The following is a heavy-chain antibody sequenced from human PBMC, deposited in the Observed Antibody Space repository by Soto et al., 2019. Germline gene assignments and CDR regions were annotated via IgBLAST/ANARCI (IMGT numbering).Heavy chain of an antibody. Sequence: GESLKISCQGSGYTFTNYWIGWVRQMPGKGLEWMGVIYPGDSDTKYSPSFQGQVTFSADKSINTAYLQWTSLKASDTAMYFCGRLTGLPHYYSTDVWGQGTTVTVSS. J-gene: IGHJ6*02. V-gene: IGHV5-51*01. D-gene: IGHD3-9*01. CDR1: GYTFTNYW. CDR2: IYPGDSDT. CDR3: GRLTGLPHYYSTDV.